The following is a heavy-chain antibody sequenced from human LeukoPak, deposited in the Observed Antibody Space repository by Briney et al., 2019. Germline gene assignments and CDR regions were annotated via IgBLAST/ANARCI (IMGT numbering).Heavy chain of an antibody. V-gene: IGHV3-74*03. CDR2: INSDGSAT. CDR1: GFNFSTYW. D-gene: IGHD6-13*01. Sequence: GGPLRLSCAVSGFNFSTYWIHWVRQAPGKGPVWVSLINSDGSATTYGDSAKGRFTVSRDNDKNTVFLEMNSLKVEDTAVYYCARGTAVTAGIDYWGQGTLVTVSS. J-gene: IGHJ4*02. CDR3: ARGTAVTAGIDY.